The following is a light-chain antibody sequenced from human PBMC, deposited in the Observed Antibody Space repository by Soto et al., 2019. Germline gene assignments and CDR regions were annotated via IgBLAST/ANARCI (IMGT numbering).Light chain of an antibody. CDR1: SGHSSYA. Sequence: QLVLTQSPSASASLGASVKLTCTLSSGHSSYAIAWHQQQPEKGPRYLMKVNSDGSHSKGDGIPGRFSGSSSGSERYLTISSLRSEDEADYYCQTWGTGMVFGGGTKVTVL. CDR3: QTWGTGMV. CDR2: VNSDGSH. J-gene: IGLJ3*02. V-gene: IGLV4-69*01.